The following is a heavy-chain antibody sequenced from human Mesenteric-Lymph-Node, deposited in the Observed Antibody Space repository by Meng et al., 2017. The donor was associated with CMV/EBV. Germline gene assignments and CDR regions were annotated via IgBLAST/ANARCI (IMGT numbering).Heavy chain of an antibody. J-gene: IGHJ4*02. D-gene: IGHD1-26*01. CDR2: IIPIFGTA. CDR1: GGTFSSDA. CDR3: ARGLRSGSYDFDY. V-gene: IGHV1-69*05. Sequence: KAAGGTFSSDAISWVRQAPGQGLEWMGGIIPIFGTANYAQKFRGRVTITTDESTSTAYMELSSLRSEDTAVYYCARGLRSGSYDFDYWGQGTLVTVSS.